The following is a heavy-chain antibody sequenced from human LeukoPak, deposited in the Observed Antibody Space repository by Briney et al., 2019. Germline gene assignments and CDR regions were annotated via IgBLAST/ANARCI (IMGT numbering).Heavy chain of an antibody. Sequence: GGSLRLSCAASGFTFSSYEMNWVRQAPGKGLEWVSYISNSGSTTHYADSVKGRFTISRDNAQNSLYLQMSSLRAEDTAVYYCARLEDEDGDYYLGMDTWGQGTTVTVSS. CDR1: GFTFSSYE. J-gene: IGHJ6*02. CDR2: ISNSGSTT. V-gene: IGHV3-48*03. CDR3: ARLEDEDGDYYLGMDT. D-gene: IGHD4-17*01.